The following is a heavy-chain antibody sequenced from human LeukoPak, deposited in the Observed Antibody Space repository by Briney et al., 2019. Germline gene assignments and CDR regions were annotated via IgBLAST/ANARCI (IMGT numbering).Heavy chain of an antibody. Sequence: SETLSLTCAVYGGSFSGYYWSWIRQPPGKGLEWIGEINHSGSTNYNPSLKSRVTISVDTSKNQFSLKLSSATAADTAVYYCARLGGPGDRRRPNPLYYYGMDVWGQGTTVTVSS. CDR1: GGSFSGYY. CDR2: INHSGST. J-gene: IGHJ6*02. V-gene: IGHV4-34*01. D-gene: IGHD1-14*01. CDR3: ARLGGPGDRRRPNPLYYYGMDV.